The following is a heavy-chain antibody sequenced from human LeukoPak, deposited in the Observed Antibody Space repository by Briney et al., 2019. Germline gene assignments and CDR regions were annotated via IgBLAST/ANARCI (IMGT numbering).Heavy chain of an antibody. J-gene: IGHJ4*02. D-gene: IGHD1-1*01. CDR2: ISSVSTYI. CDR1: GFTFSSYA. Sequence: GGSLRLSCAASGFTFSSYAMNWVRQAPGKGLEWISSISSVSTYIYYADSVKGRFTISRDNARNSLFLQLNSLRADDTAVYYCARDRKVEPLPDYWGQGTLVTVSS. CDR3: ARDRKVEPLPDY. V-gene: IGHV3-21*01.